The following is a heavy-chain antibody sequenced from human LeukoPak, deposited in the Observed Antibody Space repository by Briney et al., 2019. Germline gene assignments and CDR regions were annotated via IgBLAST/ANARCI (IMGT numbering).Heavy chain of an antibody. D-gene: IGHD3-3*01. CDR2: IYTSGST. CDR1: GGSISSYY. V-gene: IGHV4-4*07. J-gene: IGHJ5*02. Sequence: SETLSLTCTVSGGSISSYYWSWIRQPAGKGLEWIARIYTSGSTNYNPSLKSRVTMSVDTSKNQFSLKLSSVTAADTAVYYCARQRDFTTTNWFDPWGQGTLVTVSS. CDR3: ARQRDFTTTNWFDP.